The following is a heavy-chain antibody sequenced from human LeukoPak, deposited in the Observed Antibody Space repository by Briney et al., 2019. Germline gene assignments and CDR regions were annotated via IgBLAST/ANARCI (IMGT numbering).Heavy chain of an antibody. Sequence: SETLSLTCTVSGGSISSYYWSWIRQPPGKGLEWIGYIYYSGSTNYNPSLKNRVTISVDTSKNQFSLKLSSVTAADTAVYYGAREHYDILTGYYTWFDPWGQGTLVTVSS. J-gene: IGHJ5*02. CDR3: AREHYDILTGYYTWFDP. V-gene: IGHV4-59*01. CDR2: IYYSGST. D-gene: IGHD3-9*01. CDR1: GGSISSYY.